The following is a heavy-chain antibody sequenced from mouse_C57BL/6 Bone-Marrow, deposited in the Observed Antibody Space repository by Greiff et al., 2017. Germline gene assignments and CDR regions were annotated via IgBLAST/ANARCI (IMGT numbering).Heavy chain of an antibody. V-gene: IGHV1-63*01. CDR1: GYTFTNYW. J-gene: IGHJ3*01. Sequence: VHLVESGAELVRPGTSVKMSCKASGYTFTNYWIGWAKQRPGHGLEWIGDIYPGGGYTNYNEKFKGKATLTADTSSSTAYMQFSSLTSEDSAIYYCARSPWFAYWGQGTLVTVSA. CDR2: IYPGGGYT. CDR3: ARSPWFAY.